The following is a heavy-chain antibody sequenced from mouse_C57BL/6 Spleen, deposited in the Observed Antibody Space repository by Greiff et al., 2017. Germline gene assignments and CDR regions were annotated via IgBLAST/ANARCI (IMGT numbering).Heavy chain of an antibody. CDR3: ARRRSNDMDD. CDR2: IHPNSGST. Sequence: QVQLQQPGAELVKPGASVKLSCKASGYTFTSYCMHWVKQRPGQGLEWIGMIHPNSGSTNYNEKFKGKATLTVDKSSSTAYMQLSSLTSEDSAVYYCARRRSNDMDDWGQGTSVTVSS. CDR1: GYTFTSYC. J-gene: IGHJ4*01. V-gene: IGHV1-64*01.